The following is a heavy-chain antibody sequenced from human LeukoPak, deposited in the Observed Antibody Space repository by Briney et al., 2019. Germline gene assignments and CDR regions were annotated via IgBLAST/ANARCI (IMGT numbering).Heavy chain of an antibody. CDR2: INPNSGGT. J-gene: IGHJ4*02. Sequence: GASVKVSCKASGYTFTGYYMHWVRQAPGQGLEWMGWINPNSGGTNYAQKFQGRVTMTRDTSKNQFSLKLSSVTAADTAVYYCARDSTVRSSIAVAGGFDYWGQGTLVTVSS. CDR1: GYTFTGYY. D-gene: IGHD6-19*01. V-gene: IGHV1-2*02. CDR3: ARDSTVRSSIAVAGGFDY.